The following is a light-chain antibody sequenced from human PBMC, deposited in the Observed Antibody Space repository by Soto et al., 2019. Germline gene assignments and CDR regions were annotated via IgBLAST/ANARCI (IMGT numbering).Light chain of an antibody. CDR2: GAS. CDR1: QSVSSN. V-gene: IGKV3-15*01. Sequence: EIVMTQSPATLSVSPGERATLSCRASQSVSSNLAWYQQKPGQAPRLLIYGASTRATGIPARFSGSGSGTEFTLTISSPQSEDFAVYYCQQYNNWPPWTFGQRTKVEIK. J-gene: IGKJ1*01. CDR3: QQYNNWPPWT.